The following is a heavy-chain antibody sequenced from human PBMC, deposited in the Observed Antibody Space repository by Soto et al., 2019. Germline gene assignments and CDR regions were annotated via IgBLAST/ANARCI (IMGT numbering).Heavy chain of an antibody. CDR3: AREVGYCSSTSCRGYYYYYMDV. CDR2: INPSGGST. V-gene: IGHV1-46*01. Sequence: ASVKVSCKASGYTFTSYYMHWVRQAPGQGLEWMGIINPSGGSTSYAQKFQGRVTMTRNTSMSTAYMELSSLRSEDTAVYYCAREVGYCSSTSCRGYYYYYMDVWGKGTTVTVSS. CDR1: GYTFTSYY. D-gene: IGHD2-2*01. J-gene: IGHJ6*03.